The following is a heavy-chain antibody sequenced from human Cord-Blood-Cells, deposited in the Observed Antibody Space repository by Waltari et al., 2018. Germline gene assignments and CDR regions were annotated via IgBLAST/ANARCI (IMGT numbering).Heavy chain of an antibody. CDR2: IYYSGST. CDR3: ASWKRGYCSSTSCYYFDY. D-gene: IGHD2-2*01. CDR1: GGSISSSSYY. Sequence: QLQLQESGPGLVKPSETLSLTCTVSGGSISSSSYYWGWIRQPPGKGLEWIGSIYYSGSTYYNPSLKSGVTISVDTSKNQFSLRLSSVTAADTAVYYCASWKRGYCSSTSCYYFDYWGQGTLVTVSS. V-gene: IGHV4-39*01. J-gene: IGHJ4*02.